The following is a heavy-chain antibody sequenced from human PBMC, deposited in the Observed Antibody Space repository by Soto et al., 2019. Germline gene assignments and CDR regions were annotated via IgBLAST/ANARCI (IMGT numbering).Heavy chain of an antibody. V-gene: IGHV2-5*01. CDR2: IYWNDDK. J-gene: IGHJ5*01. CDR1: GFSLRTSGVG. D-gene: IGHD6-19*01. Sequence: SGPTLVNPTQTLTLTCIFSGFSLRTSGVGVGWIRQPPGKALEWLGFIYWNDDKRYSPSLKSRLTITKDTSKNQVVLTMTNMDPANTATYHRAKRRSSGWYGWYDPWRQGTLVTVTS. CDR3: AKRRSSGWYGWYDP.